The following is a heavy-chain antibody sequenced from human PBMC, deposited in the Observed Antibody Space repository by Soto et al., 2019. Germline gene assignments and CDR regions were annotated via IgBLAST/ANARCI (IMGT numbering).Heavy chain of an antibody. D-gene: IGHD4-17*01. V-gene: IGHV3-48*02. CDR2: ISPSSSPI. Sequence: VGSLRLSCAASGFTFSVCSINWFRQAPGKGLEWVSYISPSSSPIYYADSVKGRFTISGDNAKNSLYLQMNNLRDEDAAVYYRARQGVYGEADFWGQGTLVTVSS. J-gene: IGHJ4*02. CDR1: GFTFSVCS. CDR3: ARQGVYGEADF.